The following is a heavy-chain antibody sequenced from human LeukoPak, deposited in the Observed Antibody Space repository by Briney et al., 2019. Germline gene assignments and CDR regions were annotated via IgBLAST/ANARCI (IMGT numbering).Heavy chain of an antibody. J-gene: IGHJ4*02. CDR2: ISGSGGST. CDR3: ANIPITVRWGAYYFDY. D-gene: IGHD1-26*01. V-gene: IGHV3-23*01. Sequence: GGSLRLSCAASGFTFSSYAMSWVRQAPGKGLEWVSAISGSGGSTYYADSVKGRFTISRDNSKNTLYLQMNSLRAEDTAVYYCANIPITVRWGAYYFDYWGQGTLVTVSS. CDR1: GFTFSSYA.